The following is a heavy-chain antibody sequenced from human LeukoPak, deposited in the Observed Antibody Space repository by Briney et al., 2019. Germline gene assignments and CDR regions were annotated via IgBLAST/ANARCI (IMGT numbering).Heavy chain of an antibody. CDR2: IYYSGNT. V-gene: IGHV4-30-4*01. D-gene: IGHD3-10*01. Sequence: SETLSLTCTVSGASISSADYYWSWIRQPPGKGLEWIGYIYYSGNTYYNPSLESRVTISVDTSKSQFSLKLSSVTAADTAVYYCARFTYYGSGSDAFDIWGQGTMVTVSS. J-gene: IGHJ3*02. CDR1: GASISSADYY. CDR3: ARFTYYGSGSDAFDI.